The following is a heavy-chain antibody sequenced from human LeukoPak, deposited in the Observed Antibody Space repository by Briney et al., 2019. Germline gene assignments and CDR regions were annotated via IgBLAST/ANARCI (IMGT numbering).Heavy chain of an antibody. Sequence: PGGSLRLSCAASGFTFSSYEMNWVRQAPGKGLEWVSYISSSGSTIYYADSVKGRFTISRDNAKNSLYLQMNSLRAEDTAVYYCAKASRRHCGTTLCYTLDYWGQGTLVTVSS. CDR1: GFTFSSYE. CDR3: AKASRRHCGTTLCYTLDY. D-gene: IGHD2-2*02. V-gene: IGHV3-48*03. J-gene: IGHJ4*02. CDR2: ISSSGSTI.